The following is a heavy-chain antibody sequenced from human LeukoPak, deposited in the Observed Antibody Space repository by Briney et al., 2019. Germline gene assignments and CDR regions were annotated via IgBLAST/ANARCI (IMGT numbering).Heavy chain of an antibody. Sequence: GGSLGLSCAASGFTFSSYSMNWARQAPGKGLEWVSSISSSSYIYYADSVKGRFTISRDNAKNSLYLQMNSLRAEDTAVYYCARDYYGDYALDYWGQGTLVTVSS. J-gene: IGHJ4*02. CDR3: ARDYYGDYALDY. D-gene: IGHD4-17*01. CDR2: ISSSSYI. V-gene: IGHV3-21*01. CDR1: GFTFSSYS.